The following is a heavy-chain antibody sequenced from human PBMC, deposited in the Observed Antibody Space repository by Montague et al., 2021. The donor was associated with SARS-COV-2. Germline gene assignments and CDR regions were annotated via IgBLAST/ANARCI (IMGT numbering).Heavy chain of an antibody. CDR3: AKDFAPSWYSSSSIAFDI. CDR2: FVGGDDNT. CDR1: GFTFSTYG. D-gene: IGHD6-6*01. V-gene: IGHV3-23*01. Sequence: SLRLSCAASGFTFSTYGLSWVRQAPGKGLEWVSGFVGGDDNTYYADSVKGRFTISRDNSKNTLYLQMNSLSAEDTAVYYCAKDFAPSWYSSSSIAFDIWGQGTMVTVSS. J-gene: IGHJ3*02.